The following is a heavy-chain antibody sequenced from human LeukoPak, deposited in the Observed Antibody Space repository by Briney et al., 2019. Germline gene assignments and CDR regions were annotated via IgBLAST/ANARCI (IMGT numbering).Heavy chain of an antibody. J-gene: IGHJ4*02. CDR1: GFTFSSYS. V-gene: IGHV3-21*01. CDR3: ARDVTVTTSGDY. Sequence: GGSLRLSCAASGFTFSSYSMNWVRQAPGKGLEWVSSISSSSSYIYYADSVKGRSTISRDNAKNSLYLQMNSLRAEDTAVYYCARDVTVTTSGDYWGQGTLVTVSS. D-gene: IGHD4-17*01. CDR2: ISSSSSYI.